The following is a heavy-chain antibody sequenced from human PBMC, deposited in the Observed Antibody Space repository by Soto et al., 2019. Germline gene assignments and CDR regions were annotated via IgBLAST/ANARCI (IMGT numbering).Heavy chain of an antibody. J-gene: IGHJ6*02. V-gene: IGHV4-30-4*01. CDR3: ARDYITMVRGVSYGMDV. CDR1: GGSISSGDYY. Sequence: TLSLTCTVSGGSISSGDYYWSWIRQPPGKGLEWIGYIYYSGSTYYNPSLKSRVTISVDTSKNQFSLKLSSVTAADTAVYYCARDYITMVRGVSYGMDVWGQGTTVTVSS. CDR2: IYYSGST. D-gene: IGHD3-10*01.